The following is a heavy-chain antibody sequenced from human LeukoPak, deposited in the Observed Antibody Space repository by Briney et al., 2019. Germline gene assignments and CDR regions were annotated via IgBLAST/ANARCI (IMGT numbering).Heavy chain of an antibody. CDR1: GFTFSSYA. V-gene: IGHV3-30-3*01. CDR2: ISYDGSNK. D-gene: IGHD6-13*01. J-gene: IGHJ4*02. Sequence: GGSLRLSCAASGFTFSSYAVHWVRQAPGKGLGGVAVISYDGSNKYYADSVKGRFTISRDNSKNTLYLQMNSLRAEDTAVYYCARTLAAAGAGFDYWGQGTLVTVSS. CDR3: ARTLAAAGAGFDY.